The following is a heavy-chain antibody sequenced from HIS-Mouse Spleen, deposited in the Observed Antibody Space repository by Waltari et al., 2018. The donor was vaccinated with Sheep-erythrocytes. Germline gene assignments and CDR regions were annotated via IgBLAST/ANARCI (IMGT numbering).Heavy chain of an antibody. CDR2: ISYDGSNK. V-gene: IGHV3-30*18. CDR1: GFPFRSYV. D-gene: IGHD7-27*01. J-gene: IGHJ4*02. Sequence: QVQLVESGGGVVQPGRSLGRSCAASGFPFRSYVIHGGRQAPGKGLEWVAVISYDGSNKYYADSVKGRFTISRDNSKNTLYLQMNSLRAEDTAVYYCAKDLGLGRPFDYWGQGTLVTVSS. CDR3: AKDLGLGRPFDY.